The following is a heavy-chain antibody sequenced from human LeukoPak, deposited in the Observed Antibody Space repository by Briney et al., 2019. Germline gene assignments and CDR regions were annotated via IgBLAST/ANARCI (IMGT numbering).Heavy chain of an antibody. V-gene: IGHV1-69*04. CDR1: GGTFSSYA. D-gene: IGHD3-10*02. CDR3: ARDDRDYVGAFDI. Sequence: SVKVSCEASGGTFSSYAISWVRQAPGQGLEWMGRIIPILGIANYAQKFQGRVTITADKSTSTAYMELSSLRSGDTAVYYCARDDRDYVGAFDIWGQGTMVTVSS. CDR2: IIPILGIA. J-gene: IGHJ3*02.